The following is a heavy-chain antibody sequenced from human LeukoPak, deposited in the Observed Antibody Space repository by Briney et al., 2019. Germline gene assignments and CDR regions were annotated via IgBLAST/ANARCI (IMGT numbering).Heavy chain of an antibody. J-gene: IGHJ4*02. CDR3: AKPYLESYLETPFDY. V-gene: IGHV3-23*01. CDR2: ISGSGGST. CDR1: GFTFSSYG. D-gene: IGHD1-26*01. Sequence: SGGSLRLSCAASGFTFSSYGMHWVRQAPGKGLEWVSAISGSGGSTYYADSVKGRFTISRDNSKNTLYLQMNSLRAGDTAVYYCAKPYLESYLETPFDYWGQGTLVTVSS.